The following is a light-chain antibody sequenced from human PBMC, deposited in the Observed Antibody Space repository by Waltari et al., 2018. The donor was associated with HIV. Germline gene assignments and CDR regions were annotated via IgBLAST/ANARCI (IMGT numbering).Light chain of an antibody. CDR1: SSDVGGYNY. Sequence: QSALTQPASVSGSPGPSITISCTGTSSDVGGYNYVSWYQQHPGKAPNPMIYEVSNRPSGVSNRFSGSKSGNTASLTISGLQAEDEADYYCSSYTSSSTLEVFGGGTKLTVL. V-gene: IGLV2-14*01. CDR2: EVS. CDR3: SSYTSSSTLEV. J-gene: IGLJ2*01.